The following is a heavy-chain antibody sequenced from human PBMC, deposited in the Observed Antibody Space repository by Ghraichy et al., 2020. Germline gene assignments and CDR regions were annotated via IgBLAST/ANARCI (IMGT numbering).Heavy chain of an antibody. Sequence: GSLRLSCTVSGGSISSYYWSWIRQPAGKGLEWIGRIYTSGSTNYNPSLKSRVTMSVDTSKNQLSLKLSSVTAADTAVYYCAREIAARQGFGGWGQGTLVTVSS. D-gene: IGHD6-6*01. J-gene: IGHJ4*02. V-gene: IGHV4-4*07. CDR1: GGSISSYY. CDR3: AREIAARQGFGG. CDR2: IYTSGST.